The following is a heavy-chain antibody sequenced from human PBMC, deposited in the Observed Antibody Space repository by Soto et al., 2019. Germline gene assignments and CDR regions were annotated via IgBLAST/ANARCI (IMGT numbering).Heavy chain of an antibody. V-gene: IGHV3-48*01. CDR3: ARDHAIRFCYFDL. CDR2: ISSSSSTI. J-gene: IGHJ2*01. D-gene: IGHD3-3*01. CDR1: GFTFSSYS. Sequence: PGGSLRLSCAASGFTFSSYSMNWVRQAPGKGLEWVSYISSSSSTIYYADSVKGRFTISRDNAKNSLYLQMNSLRAEDTAVYYCARDHAIRFCYFDLWGRGTLVTVSS.